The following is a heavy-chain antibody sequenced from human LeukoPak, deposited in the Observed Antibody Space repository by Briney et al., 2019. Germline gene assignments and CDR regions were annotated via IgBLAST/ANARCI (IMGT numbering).Heavy chain of an antibody. J-gene: IGHJ4*02. Sequence: SETLSITCTVSGGSISSYYWSWIRQPPGKGLEWIGYIYYSGSTNYNPSLKSRVTISVDTSKNQFSLKLSSVTAADTAVYYCVGYYYDSSGYSDYWGQGTLVTVSS. V-gene: IGHV4-59*08. CDR3: VGYYYDSSGYSDY. D-gene: IGHD3-22*01. CDR1: GGSISSYY. CDR2: IYYSGST.